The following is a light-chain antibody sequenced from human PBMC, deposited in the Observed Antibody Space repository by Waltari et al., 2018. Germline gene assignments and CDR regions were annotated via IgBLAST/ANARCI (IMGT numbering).Light chain of an antibody. V-gene: IGKV1-6*01. CDR1: QGIRND. CDR3: LQDYNYPLT. CDR2: AAS. J-gene: IGKJ1*01. Sequence: AIQMTQSPSSLSASVGDRVTSTCRASQGIRNDLGWYQQKPGKAPKLLIYAASSLQSGVPSRFSGSGSGTDFTLTISSLQPEDFATYYGLQDYNYPLTFGQGTKVEIK.